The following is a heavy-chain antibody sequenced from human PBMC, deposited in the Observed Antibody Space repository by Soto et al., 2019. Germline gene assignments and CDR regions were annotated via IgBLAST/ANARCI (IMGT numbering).Heavy chain of an antibody. V-gene: IGHV3-23*01. CDR2: ITNSGGST. J-gene: IGHJ4*02. CDR1: GFTFTSNA. Sequence: GSLRLSCAASGFTFTSNAMTWVRQAPGKGLEWVSGITNSGGSTFYADSVKGRFGISRDNSKNTLYLQMNSLRADDTAVYYCAKIWAAAAPWYPIDFWGQGTLVTVSS. CDR3: AKIWAAAAPWYPIDF. D-gene: IGHD6-13*01.